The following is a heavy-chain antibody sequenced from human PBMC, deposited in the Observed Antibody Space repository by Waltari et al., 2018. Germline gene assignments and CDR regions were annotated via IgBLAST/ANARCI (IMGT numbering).Heavy chain of an antibody. V-gene: IGHV1-18*01. D-gene: IGHD2-15*01. CDR2: ISAYNGNT. J-gene: IGHJ4*02. Sequence: QVQLVQSGAEVKKPGASVKVSCKASGYTFTSYGISWVRQAPGQGLEWMGWISAYNGNTNYAQKLQGRVTMTTDTSTSTAYMELRSLRSDDTAVYYCARVGVLYCSGGSCYPLYYFDYWGQGTLVTVSS. CDR1: GYTFTSYG. CDR3: ARVGVLYCSGGSCYPLYYFDY.